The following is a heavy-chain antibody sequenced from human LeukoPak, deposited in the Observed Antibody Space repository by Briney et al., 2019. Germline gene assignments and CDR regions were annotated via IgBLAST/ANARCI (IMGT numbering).Heavy chain of an antibody. J-gene: IGHJ4*02. D-gene: IGHD2-2*01. CDR2: IYHSGST. Sequence: SETLSLTCTVSGGSISSGGYYWSWIRQPPEKGLEWIGYIYHSGSTYYNPSLKSRVTISVDRSKNQFSLKLSSVTAADTAVYYCARASMDCSSTSCSLFYFDYWGQGTLVTVSS. CDR1: GGSISSGGYY. V-gene: IGHV4-30-2*01. CDR3: ARASMDCSSTSCSLFYFDY.